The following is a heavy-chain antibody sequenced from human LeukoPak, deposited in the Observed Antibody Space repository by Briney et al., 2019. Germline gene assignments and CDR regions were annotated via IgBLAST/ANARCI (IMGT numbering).Heavy chain of an antibody. CDR2: ICHSRST. V-gene: IGHV4-38-2*02. D-gene: IGHD2-8*01. CDR1: GYSISNGYY. Sequence: SETLSLTCTVSGYSISNGYYWGCSRQPPEKGREGGGSICHSRSTYYNPSLKSRVTISVDTSKHQFSLKLSSVAAADAAVYYCARESVLMVYDKQIDYWGQGTLVTVSS. J-gene: IGHJ4*02. CDR3: ARESVLMVYDKQIDY.